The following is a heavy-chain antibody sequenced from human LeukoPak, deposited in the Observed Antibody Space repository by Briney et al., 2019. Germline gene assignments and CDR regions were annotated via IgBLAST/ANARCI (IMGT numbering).Heavy chain of an antibody. V-gene: IGHV4-4*07. D-gene: IGHD3-3*01. CDR3: ARGTRGGYDFWSGYSNFDY. CDR1: GGPISSFY. CDR2: IYSLGHT. J-gene: IGHJ4*02. Sequence: SETLSLTCGVSGGPISSFYWSWIRKPAGKGLEWIGRIYSLGHTNYNPSLNNRVAMSVDLSKSQVTLKLTSVTAADTAVYYCARGTRGGYDFWSGYSNFDYWGQGTLVTVSS.